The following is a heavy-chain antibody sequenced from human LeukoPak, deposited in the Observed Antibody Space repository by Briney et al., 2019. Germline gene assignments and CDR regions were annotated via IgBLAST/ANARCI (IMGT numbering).Heavy chain of an antibody. CDR3: AKGSYSYGVS. D-gene: IGHD5-18*01. CDR2: IWYDGSNK. CDR1: GFTFSNYG. Sequence: AGGSLRLSCATSGFTFSNYGMHWVRQAPGKGLEWVAVIWYDGSNKYYADSVKGRFTISRDNSKNTLYLQMNSLRAEDTAVYYCAKGSYSYGVSWGQGTLVTVSS. J-gene: IGHJ5*02. V-gene: IGHV3-33*06.